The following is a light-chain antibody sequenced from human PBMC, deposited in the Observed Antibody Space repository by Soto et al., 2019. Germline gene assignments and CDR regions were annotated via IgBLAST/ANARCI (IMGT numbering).Light chain of an antibody. CDR1: KGLGSS. CDR3: QQVNGYLT. CDR2: AAS. J-gene: IGKJ3*01. V-gene: IGKV1-9*01. Sequence: DIQLTQSPSFLSVAVGDRVTITCRASKGLGSSLAWYQQKPGKAPKLLIYAASTLQSGVPSRFSGSDSGTEFTLTISSLQPEDFATYYCQQVNGYLTFGPGTKVDLK.